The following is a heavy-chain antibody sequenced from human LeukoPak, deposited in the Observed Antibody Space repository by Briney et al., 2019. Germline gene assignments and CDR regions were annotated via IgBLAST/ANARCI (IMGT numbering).Heavy chain of an antibody. Sequence: PSETLSLTCTVSGGSISSTSSYWGWIRQPPGKGLEWIATIYYSGSTYYNASLKSRITIAVDTSKSQFSLKLSPVTAADAAVYYCARLNNYGFDYWGQGTLVTFSS. CDR3: ARLNNYGFDY. D-gene: IGHD4-17*01. CDR1: GGSISSTSSY. V-gene: IGHV4-39*01. J-gene: IGHJ4*02. CDR2: IYYSGST.